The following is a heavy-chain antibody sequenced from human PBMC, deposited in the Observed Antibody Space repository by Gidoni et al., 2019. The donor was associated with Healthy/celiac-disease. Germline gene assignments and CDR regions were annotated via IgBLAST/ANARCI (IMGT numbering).Heavy chain of an antibody. D-gene: IGHD3-3*01. CDR2: IYYSGST. Sequence: QLQLQESGPGLVKPSETLSLTCTVSGGSISSSSYYWGWIRQPPGKGLEWIGSIYYSGSTYYNPSLKSRVTISVDTSKNQFSLKLSSVTAADTAVYYCARHFHRAGHGSFTIFGVTLDAFDIWGQGTMVTVSS. J-gene: IGHJ3*02. CDR1: GGSISSSSYY. V-gene: IGHV4-39*01. CDR3: ARHFHRAGHGSFTIFGVTLDAFDI.